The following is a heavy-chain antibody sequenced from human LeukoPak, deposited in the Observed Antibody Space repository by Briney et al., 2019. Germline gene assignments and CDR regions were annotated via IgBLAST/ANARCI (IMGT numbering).Heavy chain of an antibody. D-gene: IGHD3-22*01. J-gene: IGHJ5*02. V-gene: IGHV4-30-2*01. CDR1: GGSISSGGYS. CDR2: IYHSGST. Sequence: PSQTLSLTCAVSGGSISSGGYSWSWIRQPPGKGLEWIGYIYHSGSTYYNPSLKSRVTISVDRSKNQFSLKLSSETAADTAVYYCARGGYYDSSGSWFDPWGQGTLVTVSS. CDR3: ARGGYYDSSGSWFDP.